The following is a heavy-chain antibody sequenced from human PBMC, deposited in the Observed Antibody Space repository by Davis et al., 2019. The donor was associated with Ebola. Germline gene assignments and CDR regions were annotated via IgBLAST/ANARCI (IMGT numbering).Heavy chain of an antibody. J-gene: IGHJ5*02. V-gene: IGHV3-11*04. CDR1: GFTFSDHY. CDR3: ARGDYGSGRVLDP. Sequence: GESLKLSCAGSGFTFSDHYMTWIRQAPGKGLEWVSHITSSGSSIYYAESVKGRFTISRDNAGNSLWLQMNSLRAEDTAVYYCARGDYGSGRVLDPWGQGTLVTVSS. D-gene: IGHD3-10*01. CDR2: ITSSGSSI.